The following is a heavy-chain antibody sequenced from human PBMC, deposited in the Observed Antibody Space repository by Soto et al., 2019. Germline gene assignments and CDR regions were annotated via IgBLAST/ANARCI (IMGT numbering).Heavy chain of an antibody. Sequence: QVQLQQWGAGLLKPSETLSLTCAVYGGSFSNYYWSWIRQPPGKGLEWIAEITRSGSINYNPSLMNRVSISVDTSTNYFSLKLNSVTAADTAIYYCARPWDYWAQGTLVTVSS. J-gene: IGHJ4*02. CDR1: GGSFSNYY. CDR2: ITRSGSI. CDR3: ARPWDY. V-gene: IGHV4-34*02.